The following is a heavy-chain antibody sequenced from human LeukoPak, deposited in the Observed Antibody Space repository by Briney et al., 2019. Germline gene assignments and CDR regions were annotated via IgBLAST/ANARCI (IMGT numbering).Heavy chain of an antibody. CDR3: TRDYGSYYYDSSGYYFSDY. V-gene: IGHV3-49*03. CDR1: GFTFGDYA. J-gene: IGHJ4*02. Sequence: QPGRSLRLSCTASGFTFGDYAMSWFCQAPGKGLEWVGFIRSKAYGGTTEYAASVKGRFTISRDDSKSIAYLQMNSLKTEDTAVYYCTRDYGSYYYDSSGYYFSDYWGQGTLVTVSS. CDR2: IRSKAYGGTT. D-gene: IGHD3-22*01.